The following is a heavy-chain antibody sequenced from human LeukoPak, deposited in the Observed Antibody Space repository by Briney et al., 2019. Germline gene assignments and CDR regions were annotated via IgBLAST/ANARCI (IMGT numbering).Heavy chain of an antibody. Sequence: SSETLSLTCAVYGGSFSGYYWSWIRQPPGKGLEWIGDINHSGNTNYNPSLKSRVTISVDTSKNQFSLKLSSVTAADTAVYYCASSYYDSSGYSDYWGQGTLVTVSS. CDR2: INHSGNT. V-gene: IGHV4-34*01. CDR3: ASSYYDSSGYSDY. CDR1: GGSFSGYY. J-gene: IGHJ4*02. D-gene: IGHD3-22*01.